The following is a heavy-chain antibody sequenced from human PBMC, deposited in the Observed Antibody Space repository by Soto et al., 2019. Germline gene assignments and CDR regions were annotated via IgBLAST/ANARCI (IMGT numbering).Heavy chain of an antibody. V-gene: IGHV1-8*01. J-gene: IGHJ4*02. D-gene: IGHD4-17*01. CDR2: MNPNNGDT. CDR3: ARAHDSGDVDY. Sequence: ASVKVSCKSSGYTFSSYNINWVRQATGQGLEWMGSMNPNNGDTRYAQKFQGRVTMTRSTSISTAYMELSSLRSDDTAVYYCARAHDSGDVDYWGQGTLVPVSS. CDR1: GYTFSSYN.